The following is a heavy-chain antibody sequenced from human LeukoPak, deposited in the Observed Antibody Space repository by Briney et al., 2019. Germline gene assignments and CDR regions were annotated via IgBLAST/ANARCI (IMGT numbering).Heavy chain of an antibody. CDR3: AKDLISSSSHFYYYMDV. Sequence: GGSLRLSCAASGFTFSSYAMSWVRQAPGKGLEWVSVIDGSGNSTYYADSVKGRFTISRDNSKNTLHLQMSSLRAEDTAVYYCAKDLISSSSHFYYYMDVWGKGTTVTVSS. J-gene: IGHJ6*03. CDR2: IDGSGNST. D-gene: IGHD6-6*01. CDR1: GFTFSSYA. V-gene: IGHV3-23*01.